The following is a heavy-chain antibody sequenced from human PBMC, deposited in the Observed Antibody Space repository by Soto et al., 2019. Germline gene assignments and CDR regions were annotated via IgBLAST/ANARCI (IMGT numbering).Heavy chain of an antibody. D-gene: IGHD2-2*01. CDR3: ARDGLNVVVPAANTYYYGMDV. J-gene: IGHJ6*02. CDR2: ISAYNGNT. CDR1: GYTFTRYV. Sequence: ASVNVSCKGSGYTFTRYVISWVLRSPVQVRDWMGWISAYNGNTNYSQKLHGRVTITTDTSTSTAYMELRSLRSDDTAVYYCARDGLNVVVPAANTYYYGMDVWGQGTTVTVSS. V-gene: IGHV1-18*01.